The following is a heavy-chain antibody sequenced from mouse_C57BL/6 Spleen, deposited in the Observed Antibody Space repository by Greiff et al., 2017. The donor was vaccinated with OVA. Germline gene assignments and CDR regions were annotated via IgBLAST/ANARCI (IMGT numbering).Heavy chain of an antibody. CDR2: INPNNGGT. CDR1: GYTFTDYN. CDR3: ARDSGSSYDYAMDY. V-gene: IGHV1-22*01. Sequence: VQLKESGPELVKPGASVKMSCKASGYTFTDYNMHWVKQSHGKSLEWIGYINPNNGGTSYNQKFKGKATLTVNKSSSTAYMELRSLTSEDSAVYYCARDSGSSYDYAMDYWGQGTSVTVSS. D-gene: IGHD1-1*01. J-gene: IGHJ4*01.